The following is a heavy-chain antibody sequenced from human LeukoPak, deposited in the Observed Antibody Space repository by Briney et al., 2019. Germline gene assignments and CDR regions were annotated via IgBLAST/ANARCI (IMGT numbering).Heavy chain of an antibody. CDR2: ISYDGSNK. J-gene: IGHJ6*02. CDR1: GFTFSSYD. CDR3: ARDNDPFSYYDFWSGYYTNYYYYGMDV. D-gene: IGHD3-3*01. V-gene: IGHV3-30-3*01. Sequence: PGGSLRLSCAASGFTFSSYDMHWVREAPGKGLEWVAVISYDGSNKYYADSVKGRFTISRDNSKNTLYLQMNSLRAEDTAVYYCARDNDPFSYYDFWSGYYTNYYYYGMDVWGQGTTVTVS.